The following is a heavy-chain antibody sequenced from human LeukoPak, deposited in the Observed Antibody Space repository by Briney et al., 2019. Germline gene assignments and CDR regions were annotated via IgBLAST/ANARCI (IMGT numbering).Heavy chain of an antibody. Sequence: GGSLRLSCAASGFTVSSNYMSWVRQAPGKGLEWVSVLYSGGYTYYADSVKGRFTISRDNSKNTLYLQMNSLRAEDTVVYYCARDNYAYRLDLWGQGTLVSVSS. CDR3: ARDNYAYRLDL. D-gene: IGHD3-16*01. CDR1: GFTVSSNY. J-gene: IGHJ5*02. V-gene: IGHV3-53*01. CDR2: LYSGGYT.